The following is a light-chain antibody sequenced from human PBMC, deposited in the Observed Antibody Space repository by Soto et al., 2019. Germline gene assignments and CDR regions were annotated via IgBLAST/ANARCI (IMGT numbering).Light chain of an antibody. Sequence: QPVLTQPPSASGTPGQRVTFSCSGSTSNIGSNAVNWYQQLPGTAPKLLIYSNDRRPSGVPDRFSGSKSGTSASLAISGLQSEDEADYYCTAGDDSLNGRLFGGGTKLTVL. CDR3: TAGDDSLNGRL. J-gene: IGLJ2*01. CDR2: SND. CDR1: TSNIGSNA. V-gene: IGLV1-44*01.